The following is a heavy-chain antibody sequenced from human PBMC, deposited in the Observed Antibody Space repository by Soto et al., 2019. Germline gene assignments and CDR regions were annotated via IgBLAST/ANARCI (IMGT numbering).Heavy chain of an antibody. V-gene: IGHV3-23*01. CDR3: ANVDWNYGKDA. Sequence: EVQLLESGGGLVQPGGSLRLSCVVSGLTFRNYAMSWVRQAPGKGLEWVSGISGFGDTPNYADSVKGRFTTSRDNAKNTVYLQMNSLRLEDTAIYYCANVDWNYGKDAWGQGTTVIVSS. D-gene: IGHD1-1*01. J-gene: IGHJ6*02. CDR1: GLTFRNYA. CDR2: ISGFGDTP.